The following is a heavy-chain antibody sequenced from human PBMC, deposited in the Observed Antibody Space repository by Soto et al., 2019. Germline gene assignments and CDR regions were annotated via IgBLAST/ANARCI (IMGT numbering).Heavy chain of an antibody. CDR1: GFPVSSYS. D-gene: IGHD1-26*01. CDR3: ARRYRVRGWDYYGMDV. J-gene: IGHJ6*02. Sequence: VGSLRLSCAASGFPVSSYSMNWVRPAPGKGLEWVSYISSSSSTIYYADSVKGRFTISRDNAKNSLYLQMNSLRDEDTAVYYCARRYRVRGWDYYGMDVWGQGTTGT. CDR2: ISSSSSTI. V-gene: IGHV3-48*02.